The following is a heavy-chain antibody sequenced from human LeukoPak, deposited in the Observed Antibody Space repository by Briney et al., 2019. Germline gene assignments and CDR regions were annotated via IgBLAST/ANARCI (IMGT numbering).Heavy chain of an antibody. CDR1: GGSFSGYY. D-gene: IGHD3-10*01. V-gene: IGHV4-34*01. J-gene: IGHJ4*02. CDR2: INHSGST. Sequence: SETLSLTCAVYGGSFSGYYWSWIRQPPGKGLEWIGEINHSGSTNYNPSLKSRVTISVDTSKNQFSLKLSSVTAADTAVYYCARGLQVLLWFGESPTGFDYWGQGTLVTVSS. CDR3: ARGLQVLLWFGESPTGFDY.